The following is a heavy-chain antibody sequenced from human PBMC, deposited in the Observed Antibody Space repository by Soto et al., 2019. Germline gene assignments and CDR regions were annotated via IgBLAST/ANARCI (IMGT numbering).Heavy chain of an antibody. Sequence: ETLSLTCTVSGGSISGYYWSWIRHPPGKGLEWIGNIYYSGSTNYNPSLKSRVTISVDTSKNQFSLKLSSVTAADTAVYYCARVYNSGLNWFDPWGQGTLVTVSS. J-gene: IGHJ5*02. D-gene: IGHD6-19*01. CDR2: IYYSGST. V-gene: IGHV4-59*01. CDR3: ARVYNSGLNWFDP. CDR1: GGSISGYY.